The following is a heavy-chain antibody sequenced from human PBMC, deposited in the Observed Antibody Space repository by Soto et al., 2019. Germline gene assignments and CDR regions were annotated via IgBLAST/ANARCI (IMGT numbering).Heavy chain of an antibody. V-gene: IGHV1-69*13. Sequence: SVKVSCKASGGTFSSYAISWVRQAPGQGLEWMGGIIPIFGTANYAQKFQGRVTITADESTSTAYMELSSLRSEDTAVYYCARVGSLYQPLLYYFDYWGQGALVTVSS. CDR2: IIPIFGTA. D-gene: IGHD2-2*01. CDR1: GGTFSSYA. CDR3: ARVGSLYQPLLYYFDY. J-gene: IGHJ4*02.